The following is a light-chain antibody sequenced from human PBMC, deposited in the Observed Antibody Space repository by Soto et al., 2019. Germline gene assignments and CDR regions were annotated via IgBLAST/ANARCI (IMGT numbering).Light chain of an antibody. CDR2: SAS. Sequence: DIQLTQSPSFLSAFVGDTVTITCRASQAMSIYLAWYQQKPGKVPKLLIRSASTLQSGVPPRFSGGGSGTEFTLTISTLQPDDSGIYYCQQLNGYQLAFGGGTNVEIK. V-gene: IGKV1-9*01. CDR1: QAMSIY. CDR3: QQLNGYQLA. J-gene: IGKJ4*01.